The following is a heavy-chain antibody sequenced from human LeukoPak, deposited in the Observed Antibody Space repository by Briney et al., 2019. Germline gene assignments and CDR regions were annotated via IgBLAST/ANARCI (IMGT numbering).Heavy chain of an antibody. CDR1: GGSCDDYY. CDR3: TRVTTGHDY. Sequence: PSETLSLTCDVSGGSCDDYYCSWIRQPPGKGLEWIGEIHPHGIFYYNSSLMSRVTLSIDTSRKQFSLNLRSVTVADTGIYYCTRVTTGHDYWGQGTLVTVSS. V-gene: IGHV4-34*01. D-gene: IGHD4-17*01. CDR2: IHPHGIF. J-gene: IGHJ4*02.